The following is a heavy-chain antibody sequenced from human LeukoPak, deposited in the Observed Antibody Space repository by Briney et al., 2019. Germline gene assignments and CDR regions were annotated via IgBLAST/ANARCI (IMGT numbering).Heavy chain of an antibody. J-gene: IGHJ4*02. CDR1: GYRFTIYW. CDR3: ARNTTNCGGDCYTDY. Sequence: HGESLNISCKGSGYRFTIYWSGGVRQMPGKGLEWMGIIYPGDSDIRYSPSFRGQVPISAQKSIRTSSRPWSSLTAAATAIYCDARNTTNCGGDCYTDYWGQGTLVTVSS. V-gene: IGHV5-51*01. D-gene: IGHD2-21*01. CDR2: IYPGDSDI.